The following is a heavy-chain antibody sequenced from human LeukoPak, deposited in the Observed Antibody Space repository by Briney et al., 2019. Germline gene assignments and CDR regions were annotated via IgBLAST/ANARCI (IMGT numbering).Heavy chain of an antibody. Sequence: GGSLRLSCAASGFTFSSYSMNWVRQAPGKGLEWVSYISSSSSTIYYADSVKGRFTISRDNAKNSLYLQMNSLRDEDTAVYYCASLLHGWLRLGYSDLWGRGTLVTVSS. CDR2: ISSSSSTI. J-gene: IGHJ2*01. D-gene: IGHD5-12*01. V-gene: IGHV3-48*02. CDR1: GFTFSSYS. CDR3: ASLLHGWLRLGYSDL.